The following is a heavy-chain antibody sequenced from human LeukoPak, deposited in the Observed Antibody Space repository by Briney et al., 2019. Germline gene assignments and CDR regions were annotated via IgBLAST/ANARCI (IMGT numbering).Heavy chain of an antibody. V-gene: IGHV3-23*01. CDR3: AKNTIFADFFDY. J-gene: IGHJ4*02. D-gene: IGHD3-3*01. CDR2: ISGSGGST. Sequence: GGSLRLSCAASGVTFSSYAMSWVRQAPGKGLERVSTISGSGGSTFYADSVKGRFTISRHNSKNTLYLQMNSLRAEDTAVYYCAKNTIFADFFDYWGQGTLVTVSS. CDR1: GVTFSSYA.